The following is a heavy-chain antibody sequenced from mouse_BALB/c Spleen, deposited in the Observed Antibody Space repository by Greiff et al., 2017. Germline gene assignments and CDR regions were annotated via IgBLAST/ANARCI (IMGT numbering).Heavy chain of an antibody. Sequence: DVQLQESGAELVRSGASVKLSCTASGFNIKDYYMHWVKQRPEQGLEWIGWIDPENGDTEYAPKFQGKATMTADTSSNTAYLQLSSLTSEDTAVYYCKSPLYAMDYWGQGTSVTVSS. J-gene: IGHJ4*01. CDR2: IDPENGDT. CDR1: GFNIKDYY. CDR3: KSPLYAMDY. V-gene: IGHV14-4*02.